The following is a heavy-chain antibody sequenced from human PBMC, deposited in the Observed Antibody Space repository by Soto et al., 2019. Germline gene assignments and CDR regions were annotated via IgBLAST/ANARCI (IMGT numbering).Heavy chain of an antibody. CDR2: IIPICGTG. D-gene: IGHD3-22*01. Sequence: GASVNVSCKASVGTFRSYANSWVRQAPGQGLEWMGGIIPICGTGNYAQKFQCTVTITADKSTITAHMKLSSLRSEDTAVYYCASIRYDSSGYRPDFDYWGQGTLVTVSS. CDR3: ASIRYDSSGYRPDFDY. CDR1: VGTFRSYA. V-gene: IGHV1-69*06. J-gene: IGHJ4*02.